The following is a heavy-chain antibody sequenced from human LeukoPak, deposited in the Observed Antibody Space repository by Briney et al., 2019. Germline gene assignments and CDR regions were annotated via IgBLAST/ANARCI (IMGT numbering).Heavy chain of an antibody. CDR2: IYNDGTT. D-gene: IGHD3-10*01. CDR1: GFSVSSNY. J-gene: IGHJ6*02. Sequence: GGSLRLSCAASGFSVSSNYITWVRQAPGKGLEWVSVIYNDGTTYYADSVKGRFTISRDNSKTTLYLQMNSLRAEDTAIYYCAMGRGYYYGKDVWGQGTTVTVSS. CDR3: AMGRGYYYGKDV. V-gene: IGHV3-66*01.